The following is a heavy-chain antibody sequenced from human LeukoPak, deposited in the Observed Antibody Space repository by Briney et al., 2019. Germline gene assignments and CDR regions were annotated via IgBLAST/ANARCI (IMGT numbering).Heavy chain of an antibody. CDR1: GGSFGGYY. V-gene: IGHV4-34*01. J-gene: IGHJ4*02. D-gene: IGHD5-12*01. CDR2: INHSGST. Sequence: SETLSLTCAVYGGSFGGYYWSWIRQPPGKGLEWIGEINHSGSTNYNPSLKSRVTISVDTSKNQFSLKLSSVTAADTAVYYCARGSRRGYSGYDYRSYYFDYWGQGTLVTVSS. CDR3: ARGSRRGYSGYDYRSYYFDY.